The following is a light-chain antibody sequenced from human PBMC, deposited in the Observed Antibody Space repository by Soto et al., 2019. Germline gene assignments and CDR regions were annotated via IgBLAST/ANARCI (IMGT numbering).Light chain of an antibody. CDR1: QSVSNY. Sequence: EIMLTQSPATLSLSSGERATLSCRASQSVSNYLAWYQQKPGQAPRLLIYDASNRATGIPDRFSGSGSGTDFTLTISRLEPEDFAVYYCQQYGSSGTFGQGTKVDIK. CDR3: QQYGSSGT. J-gene: IGKJ1*01. CDR2: DAS. V-gene: IGKV3-20*01.